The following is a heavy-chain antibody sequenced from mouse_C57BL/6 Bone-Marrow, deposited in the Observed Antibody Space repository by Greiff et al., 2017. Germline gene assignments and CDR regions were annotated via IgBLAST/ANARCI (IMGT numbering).Heavy chain of an antibody. Sequence: EVQLVESGGGLVKPGGSLKLSCAASGFTFSDYGMHWVRQAPEKGLEWVAYISSGSSTIYYEDKVKGRFTISRDNATNTLFLQMTSLRSEDTAMYNCARGGYVNYVDYWGQGTTLTVSS. V-gene: IGHV5-17*01. J-gene: IGHJ2*01. CDR3: ARGGYVNYVDY. CDR1: GFTFSDYG. CDR2: ISSGSSTI. D-gene: IGHD3-2*02.